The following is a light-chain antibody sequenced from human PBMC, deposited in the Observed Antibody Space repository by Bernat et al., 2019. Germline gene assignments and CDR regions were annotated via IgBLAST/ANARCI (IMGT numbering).Light chain of an antibody. J-gene: IGLJ3*02. CDR2: EVS. CDR1: SSDVGFYNL. Sequence: QSALTQPASVSGSPGQSITISCTGTSSDVGFYNLVSWYQQHPGKAPKLLIYEVSKRPSGVSNRFSASKSGDTASLTISGLQAEDEADYYCCSYAGSSTLVFGGGTKLTVL. V-gene: IGLV2-23*02. CDR3: CSYAGSSTLV.